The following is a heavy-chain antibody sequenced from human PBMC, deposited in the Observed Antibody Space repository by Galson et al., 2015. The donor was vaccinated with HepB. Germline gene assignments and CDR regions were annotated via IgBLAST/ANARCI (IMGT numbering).Heavy chain of an antibody. CDR2: IKQDGGEK. Sequence: SLRLSCAASGFTFSSYWMSWVRQAPGKGLEWVANIKQDGGEKYYGDSLKGRFTISRDNAKNSLYLQMNSLRAEDTAIYYCARERKTIFGVVIFSWYFDLWGRGTLVTVSS. CDR1: GFTFSSYW. J-gene: IGHJ2*01. CDR3: ARERKTIFGVVIFSWYFDL. D-gene: IGHD3-3*01. V-gene: IGHV3-7*01.